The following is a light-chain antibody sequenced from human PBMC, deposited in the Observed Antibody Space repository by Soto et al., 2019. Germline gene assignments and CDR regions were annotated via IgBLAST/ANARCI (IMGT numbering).Light chain of an antibody. CDR2: GAS. CDR3: QQYNNWWT. Sequence: EIVMTQSPATLSVSPGARATLSCRASRSVSSNLAWYQQKPGQAPRLLIYGASTRATGIPARFSGSGSGTEFSLTISSLQSEDFAVYYRQQYNNWWTFGQGTKVDIK. V-gene: IGKV3-15*01. CDR1: RSVSSN. J-gene: IGKJ1*01.